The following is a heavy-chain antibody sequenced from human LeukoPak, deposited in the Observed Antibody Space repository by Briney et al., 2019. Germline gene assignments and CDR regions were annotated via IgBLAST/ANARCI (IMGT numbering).Heavy chain of an antibody. CDR1: GFTFSSYW. CDR2: IKQDGSEK. CDR3: ARDPLGYCSGGSCYSISYYYYYYMDV. V-gene: IGHV3-7*01. D-gene: IGHD2-15*01. Sequence: GGSLRLSCAASGFTFSSYWMSWVRQAPGKGLEWVANIKQDGSEKYYVDSVKGRFTISRDNAKNSLYLQMNSLRAEDTAVYYCARDPLGYCSGGSCYSISYYYYYYMDVWGKGTTVTVSS. J-gene: IGHJ6*03.